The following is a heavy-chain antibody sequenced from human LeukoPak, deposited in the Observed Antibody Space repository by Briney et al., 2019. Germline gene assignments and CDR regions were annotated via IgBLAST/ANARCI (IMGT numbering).Heavy chain of an antibody. CDR2: IKQDGSEK. D-gene: IGHD6-13*01. Sequence: GGSLRLSCAASGFTFSSYWMSWVRQAPGKGLEWVANIKQDGSEKYYVDSVKGRFTLSRDNAKNSLYLQMNSLRAEDTAVYYCARAIAAAGKGYYYGMDVWGQGTTVTVSS. J-gene: IGHJ6*02. CDR1: GFTFSSYW. V-gene: IGHV3-7*01. CDR3: ARAIAAAGKGYYYGMDV.